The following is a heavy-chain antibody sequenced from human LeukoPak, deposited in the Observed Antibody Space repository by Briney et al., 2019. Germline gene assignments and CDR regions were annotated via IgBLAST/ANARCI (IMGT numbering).Heavy chain of an antibody. V-gene: IGHV4-59*01. CDR1: GGSISSYY. Sequence: SETLSLTCTVSGGSISSYYWSWIRQPPGKGLEWIGYIYYSGGTNYNPSLKSRVTISVDTSKNQFSLKLSSVTAADTAVYYCARSPGDYYGSGSYYNTDAFDIWGQGTMVTVSS. CDR2: IYYSGGT. CDR3: ARSPGDYYGSGSYYNTDAFDI. J-gene: IGHJ3*02. D-gene: IGHD3-10*01.